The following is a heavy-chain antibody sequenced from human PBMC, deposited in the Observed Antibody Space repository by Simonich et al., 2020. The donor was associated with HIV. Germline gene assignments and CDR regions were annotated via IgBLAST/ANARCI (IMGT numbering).Heavy chain of an antibody. J-gene: IGHJ3*01. CDR2: VNPEDGET. V-gene: IGHV1-24*01. CDR3: AAVKYYYDSSGFSYDGVDV. CDR1: GYTLTELS. Sequence: QVQLVQSGAEVKKPGASVKVSCKVSGYTLTELSMHWVRRAPGKGVEWMGGVNPEDGETIYAQKFQCRVTMTEDSSTDTAHMELSSLTSEDTAVYFCAAVKYYYDSSGFSYDGVDVWGQGTMVTVSS. D-gene: IGHD3-22*01.